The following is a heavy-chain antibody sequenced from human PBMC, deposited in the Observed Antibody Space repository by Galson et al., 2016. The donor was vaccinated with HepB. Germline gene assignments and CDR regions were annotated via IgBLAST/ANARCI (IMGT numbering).Heavy chain of an antibody. D-gene: IGHD6-13*01. V-gene: IGHV3-23*01. Sequence: SLRLSCAASGFTFSTYAMSWVRQAPGKGLEWVSAISGSGVNAHYADSVKGRFTISRDNSKNTLYLQMNSLRAEDTAIYYCAVRYSSIWYFQHWGQGTLVTVSS. CDR1: GFTFSTYA. CDR3: AVRYSSIWYFQH. CDR2: ISGSGVNA. J-gene: IGHJ1*01.